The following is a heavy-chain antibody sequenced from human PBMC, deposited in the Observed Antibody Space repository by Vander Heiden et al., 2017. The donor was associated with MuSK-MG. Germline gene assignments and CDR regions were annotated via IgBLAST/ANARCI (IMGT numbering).Heavy chain of an antibody. J-gene: IGHJ6*02. CDR3: ARDRIAAAATGYYYYYGMDV. CDR2: IYYSGST. V-gene: IGHV4-31*03. CDR1: GGSISSGGYY. Sequence: QVQLQESGPGLVKPSQTLSLTCTVSGGSISSGGYYWSWIRQHPGKGLEWIGYIYYSGSTYYNPSLKSRVTISVDTSKNQFSLKLSSVTAADTAVYYCARDRIAAAATGYYYYYGMDVWCQGTTVTVSS. D-gene: IGHD6-13*01.